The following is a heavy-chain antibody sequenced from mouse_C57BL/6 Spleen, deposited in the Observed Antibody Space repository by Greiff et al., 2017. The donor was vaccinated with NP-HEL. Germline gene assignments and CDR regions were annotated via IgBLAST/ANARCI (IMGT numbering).Heavy chain of an antibody. Sequence: DVQLQESGAELVRPGASVKLSCTASGFNIKDDYMHWVKQRPEQGLEWIGWIDPENGDTEYASKFQGKATITADTSSNTAYLQLSSLTSEDTAVYYCTTYGSYYFDYWGQGTTLTVSS. CDR1: GFNIKDDY. CDR3: TTYGSYYFDY. J-gene: IGHJ2*01. D-gene: IGHD1-1*01. V-gene: IGHV14-4*01. CDR2: IDPENGDT.